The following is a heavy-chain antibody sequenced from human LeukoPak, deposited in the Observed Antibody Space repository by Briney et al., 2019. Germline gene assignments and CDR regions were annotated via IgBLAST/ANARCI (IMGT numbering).Heavy chain of an antibody. CDR1: GGSMTHYF. CDR2: THTSGSP. J-gene: IGHJ5*02. D-gene: IGHD2-2*01. CDR3: ARATQRYCSGTTCFPYWFDT. V-gene: IGHV4-4*09. Sequence: PSETLSLTCTVSGGSMTHYFWYWIRQPPGKGLEWIGYTHTSGSPDYSRSLKSRVTISLDTSKNQFSLMLSSVTAADTAVYFCARATQRYCSGTTCFPYWFDTWGQGTLATVSS.